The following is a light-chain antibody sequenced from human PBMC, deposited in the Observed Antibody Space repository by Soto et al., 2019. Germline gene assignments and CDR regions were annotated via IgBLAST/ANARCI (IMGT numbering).Light chain of an antibody. V-gene: IGKV3-15*01. CDR3: QQYNNWHPMYT. Sequence: EIVMTQSPATLSVSPGERDTLSCRASQSVSSNLAWYQQKPGQAPRLLIYGASTRATGIPARFSGSGSGTEFNLTISSLQSEDFAVYYCQQYNNWHPMYTFGQGTKVDIK. J-gene: IGKJ2*01. CDR1: QSVSSN. CDR2: GAS.